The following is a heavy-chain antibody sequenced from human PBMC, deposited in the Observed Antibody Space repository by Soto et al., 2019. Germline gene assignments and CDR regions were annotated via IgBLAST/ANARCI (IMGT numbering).Heavy chain of an antibody. CDR2: IYHSGNT. V-gene: IGHV4-31*03. CDR1: VGSITTGGSY. J-gene: IGHJ5*01. D-gene: IGHD2-2*02. Sequence: SETLSLTCTVSVGSITTGGSYWSWIRQHPGKGLEWIGNIYHSGNTYYNPSLKSRLTISVDTSKNHFSLMVDSVTAADTAVYYCARARFQVLYGKPYFDS. CDR3: ARARFQVLYGKPYFDS.